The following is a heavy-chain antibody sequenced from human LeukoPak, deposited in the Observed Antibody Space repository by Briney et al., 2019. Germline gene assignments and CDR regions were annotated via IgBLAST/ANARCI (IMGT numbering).Heavy chain of an antibody. CDR2: IYYSGST. CDR1: GGSISSNNW. V-gene: IGHV4-4*02. CDR3: ASGAPDWFDP. Sequence: ASGTLSLTCSVSGGSISSNNWWTWVRQPPGKGLEWIGYIYYSGSTNYNPSLKGRVAISVDTSKNQFSLKLSSVTAADTAVYYCASGAPDWFDPWGQGTLVTVSS. D-gene: IGHD2-2*01. J-gene: IGHJ5*02.